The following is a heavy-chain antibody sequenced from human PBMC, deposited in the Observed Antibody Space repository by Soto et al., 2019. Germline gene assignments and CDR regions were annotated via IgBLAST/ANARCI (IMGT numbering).Heavy chain of an antibody. CDR2: INPSGGST. V-gene: IGHV1-46*03. Sequence: SVKVYWNASGYAFTCYYMQWLRQAPGQGLEWMGIINPSGGSTSYAQKFQGRVTMTRDTSTSTVYMELSSLRSEDTAVYYCARGARARDDAFDIWGQGTMVTVSS. J-gene: IGHJ3*02. CDR3: ARGARARDDAFDI. CDR1: GYAFTCYY.